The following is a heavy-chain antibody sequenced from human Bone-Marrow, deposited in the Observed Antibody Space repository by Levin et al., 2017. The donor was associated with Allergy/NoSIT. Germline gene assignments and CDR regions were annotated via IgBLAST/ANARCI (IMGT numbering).Heavy chain of an antibody. J-gene: IGHJ5*02. CDR2: ISYDGSNK. CDR3: ARDVTMVRGVYSWFDP. CDR1: GFPFSSYA. D-gene: IGHD3-10*01. Sequence: LSLTCAASGFPFSSYAMHWVRQAPGKGLEWVAVISYDGSNKYYADSVKGRFTISRDNSKNTLYLQMNSLRAEDTAVYYCARDVTMVRGVYSWFDPWGQGTLVTVSS. V-gene: IGHV3-30-3*01.